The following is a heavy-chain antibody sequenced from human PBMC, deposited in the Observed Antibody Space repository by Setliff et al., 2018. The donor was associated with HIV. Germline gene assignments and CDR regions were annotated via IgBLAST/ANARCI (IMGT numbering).Heavy chain of an antibody. CDR2: IYYSAST. V-gene: IGHV4-31*03. D-gene: IGHD1-26*01. Sequence: SETLSLTCTVSGGSITSGGHYWSWIRQLPGKGLEWIGHIYYSASTYYNPSLKSRLTISGDTSANLFSLKLSSVTAADTAVYYCARVVGATNAFDIWGQGTMVTVSS. J-gene: IGHJ3*02. CDR3: ARVVGATNAFDI. CDR1: GGSITSGGHY.